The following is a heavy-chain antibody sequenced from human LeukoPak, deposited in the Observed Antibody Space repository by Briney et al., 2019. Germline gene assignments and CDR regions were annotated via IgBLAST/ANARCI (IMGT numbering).Heavy chain of an antibody. V-gene: IGHV3-21*05. D-gene: IGHD3-10*01. CDR1: GFTFSSYS. J-gene: IGHJ4*02. CDR2: ISGYI. Sequence: PGGSLRLSCVGSGFTFSSYSMNWARQAPGKGLEWIAYISGYIQHADSVKGRFTISRDNSKNTLYLQMNSLRVEDTAVYYCARDPFGQSYGNLFDYWGQGTLVTVSS. CDR3: ARDPFGQSYGNLFDY.